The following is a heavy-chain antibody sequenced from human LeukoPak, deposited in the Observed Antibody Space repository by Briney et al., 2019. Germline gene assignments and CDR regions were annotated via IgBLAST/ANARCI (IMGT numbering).Heavy chain of an antibody. D-gene: IGHD2-8*01. J-gene: IGHJ3*02. V-gene: IGHV6-1*01. Sequence: SQTLSLTCAISGDSVSSNSAAWNWIRQSPSRGLEWLGRTYYRSKWYNDYAVSVKSRITINPDTSKNQFSLQLNSVTPEDTAVYYYARDHCTNGVCVVGAFDIWGQGTMVTVSS. CDR2: TYYRSKWYN. CDR1: GDSVSSNSAA. CDR3: ARDHCTNGVCVVGAFDI.